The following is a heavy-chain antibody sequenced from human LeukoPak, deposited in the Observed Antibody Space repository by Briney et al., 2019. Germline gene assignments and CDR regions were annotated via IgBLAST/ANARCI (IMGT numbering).Heavy chain of an antibody. CDR3: AREGYNGSGSYHSAFYI. CDR2: INHSGST. CDR1: GASFSGYY. Sequence: PSETLSHTCAVYGASFSGYYWSWIRQPPGKGLEWIGEINHSGSTNYNPSLKSRVTISVDTSKNQFSLKLSSVTAADTAVYYCAREGYNGSGSYHSAFYIWGQGTMVTVSS. D-gene: IGHD3-10*01. J-gene: IGHJ3*02. V-gene: IGHV4-34*01.